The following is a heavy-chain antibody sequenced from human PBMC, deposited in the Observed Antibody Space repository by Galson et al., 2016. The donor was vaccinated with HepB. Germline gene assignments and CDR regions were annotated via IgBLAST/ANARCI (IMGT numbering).Heavy chain of an antibody. Sequence: CAIPGDSVSSTSAGWSWVRQSPSRGLEWLGRTFYRSKWYYDYAISVRSRITINPDKSKNQFSLQLISVTPEDTAVYYCARGGLVRGAHGGSFDSWGQGTLVTV. CDR1: GDSVSSTSAG. J-gene: IGHJ4*01. D-gene: IGHD3-10*01. CDR3: ARGGLVRGAHGGSFDS. CDR2: TFYRSKWYY. V-gene: IGHV6-1*01.